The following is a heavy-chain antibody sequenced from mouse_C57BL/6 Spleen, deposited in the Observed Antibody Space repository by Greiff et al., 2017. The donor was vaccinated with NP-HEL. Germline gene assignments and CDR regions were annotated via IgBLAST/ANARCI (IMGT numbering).Heavy chain of an antibody. J-gene: IGHJ4*01. D-gene: IGHD3-2*02. CDR3: ARHQSSGYLYAMDY. V-gene: IGHV5-9*01. CDR2: ISGGGGNT. Sequence: EVHLVESGGGLVKPGGSLKLSCAASGFTFSSYTMSWVRQTPEKRLEWVATISGGGGNTYYPDSVKGRFTISRDNAKNTLYLQMSSLRSEDTALYYCARHQSSGYLYAMDYWGQGTSVTVSS. CDR1: GFTFSSYT.